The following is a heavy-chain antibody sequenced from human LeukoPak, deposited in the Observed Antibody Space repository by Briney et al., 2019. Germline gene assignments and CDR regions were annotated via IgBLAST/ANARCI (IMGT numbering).Heavy chain of an antibody. J-gene: IGHJ6*03. CDR2: IYYDGRA. D-gene: IGHD6-6*01. CDR3: ASNEGGSSPPLHYYMDV. V-gene: IGHV4-59*01. Sequence: PSETLSLTCTVSGGSISGYYWSWIRQPPGKGLEWIGYIYYDGRANYNPSLNSRVTISVDTSKNQFSLRLSSVIPADTAVYYCASNEGGSSPPLHYYMDVWGKGTTVTVSS. CDR1: GGSISGYY.